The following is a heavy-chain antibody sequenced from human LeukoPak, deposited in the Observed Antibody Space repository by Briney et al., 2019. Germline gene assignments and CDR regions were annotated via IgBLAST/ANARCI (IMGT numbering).Heavy chain of an antibody. Sequence: SETLSLTCAVYGGSFSGYYWSLIRQPPGKGLEWIGEINHSGSTNYNPSLKSRVTISVDTSKNQFSLKLSSVIAADTAVYYCALDCSSNSCYATRFDPRGQGTLVTVFS. J-gene: IGHJ5*02. CDR1: GGSFSGYY. CDR3: ALDCSSNSCYATRFDP. CDR2: INHSGST. V-gene: IGHV4-34*01. D-gene: IGHD2-2*01.